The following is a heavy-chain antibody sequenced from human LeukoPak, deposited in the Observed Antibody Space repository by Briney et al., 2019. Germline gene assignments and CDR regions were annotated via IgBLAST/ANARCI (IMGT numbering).Heavy chain of an antibody. CDR1: GFTFSNYA. CDR3: APDLRGSASSLDD. Sequence: PGGSLRLSCAASGFTFSNYAMSWVRQAPGKGLEWVSLISGSGASTYYPDSVKGRFTISRDNSKNTLSLQMNSPRAEDTAVYYCAPDLRGSASSLDDWGQGTLVTVSS. V-gene: IGHV3-23*01. CDR2: ISGSGAST. J-gene: IGHJ4*02. D-gene: IGHD6-25*01.